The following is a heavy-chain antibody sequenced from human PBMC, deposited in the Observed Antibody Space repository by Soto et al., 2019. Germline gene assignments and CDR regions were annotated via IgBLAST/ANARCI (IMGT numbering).Heavy chain of an antibody. Sequence: PGGSLRLSCAASGFTFSSYGMHWVRQAPGKGLEWVAVISYDGSNKYYADSVKGRFTISRDNSKNTLYLQMNSLRAEDTAVYYCAKDSETGSSRAAVAGKYYYYGMDVWGQGTTVTVSS. CDR3: AKDSETGSSRAAVAGKYYYYGMDV. CDR1: GFTFSSYG. CDR2: ISYDGSNK. J-gene: IGHJ6*02. D-gene: IGHD6-19*01. V-gene: IGHV3-30*18.